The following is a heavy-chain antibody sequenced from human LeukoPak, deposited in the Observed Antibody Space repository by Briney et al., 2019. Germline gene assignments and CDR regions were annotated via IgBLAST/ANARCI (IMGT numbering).Heavy chain of an antibody. V-gene: IGHV3-23*01. D-gene: IGHD4-17*01. CDR3: ARYGDYYSLEIYYCYYGMDV. J-gene: IGHJ6*02. Sequence: PGGSLRLSCAASGFTFSSYAMSWVRQAPGKGLEWVSAISGSGGSTYYADSVKGRFTISRDNSKNTLYLQMNSLRAEDTAVYYCARYGDYYSLEIYYCYYGMDVWGQGTTVTVSS. CDR2: ISGSGGST. CDR1: GFTFSSYA.